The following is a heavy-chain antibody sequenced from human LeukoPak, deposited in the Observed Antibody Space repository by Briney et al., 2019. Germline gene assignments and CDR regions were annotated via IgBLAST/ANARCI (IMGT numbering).Heavy chain of an antibody. J-gene: IGHJ4*02. CDR2: ISSSSGYI. CDR1: GFTFSDYT. Sequence: SGGSLRLSCAASGFTFSDYTMNWVRQAPGKGLEWVSSISSSSGYIYYADSVKGRFTISRDNSKNTLYLQMNSLRAEDTAVYYCAKRSLNCSSTSCYLRYFDYWGQGTLVTVSS. D-gene: IGHD2-2*01. CDR3: AKRSLNCSSTSCYLRYFDY. V-gene: IGHV3-21*01.